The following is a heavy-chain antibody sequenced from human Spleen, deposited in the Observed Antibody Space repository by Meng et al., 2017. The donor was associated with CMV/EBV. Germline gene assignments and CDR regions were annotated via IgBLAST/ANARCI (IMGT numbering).Heavy chain of an antibody. CDR1: GYSLTELS. D-gene: IGHD2-21*01. J-gene: IGHJ6*02. V-gene: IGHV1-18*01. CDR2: ISAYNGNT. CDR3: ASVNCGGDCYYYYYYGMDV. Sequence: ASVKVSCKVSGYSLTELSIQWVRQAPGKGLEWMGWISAYNGNTNYAQKLQGRVTITTDPSTSTAYMELSRLRSDDTAVYYCASVNCGGDCYYYYYYGMDVWGQGTTVTVS.